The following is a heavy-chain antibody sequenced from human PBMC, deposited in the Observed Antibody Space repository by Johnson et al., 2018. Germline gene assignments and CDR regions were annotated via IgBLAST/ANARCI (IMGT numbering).Heavy chain of an antibody. CDR1: GFTFSNYA. D-gene: IGHD5-18*01. V-gene: IGHV3-23*04. CDR3: ARDAEKQLWFSYCFDY. CDR2: ISAIGTSA. Sequence: VQLVQSGGGLVQPGGSLRLSCAASGFTFSNYAMSWVRQAPGKGLEWVSAISAIGTSAYYADSVKGRFTISRDNSKNTLFLQMKSLRAEDTAVYYCARDAEKQLWFSYCFDYWGQGTRVTVSS. J-gene: IGHJ4*02.